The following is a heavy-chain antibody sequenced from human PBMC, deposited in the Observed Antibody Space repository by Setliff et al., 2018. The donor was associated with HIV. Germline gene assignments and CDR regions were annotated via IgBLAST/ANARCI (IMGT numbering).Heavy chain of an antibody. D-gene: IGHD3-3*01. V-gene: IGHV4-34*01. CDR1: GGSFSGYY. CDR2: INHSGST. CDR3: ARGTAYYNFWSGYSLDYYYYMDV. Sequence: SETLSLTCAVYGGSFSGYYWSWIRQSPGKGLEWIGEINHSGSTKYNPSLKSRVTISVDTSKNQFSLKLSSVTAADTAVYYCARGTAYYNFWSGYSLDYYYYMDVWGKGTTVTVSS. J-gene: IGHJ6*03.